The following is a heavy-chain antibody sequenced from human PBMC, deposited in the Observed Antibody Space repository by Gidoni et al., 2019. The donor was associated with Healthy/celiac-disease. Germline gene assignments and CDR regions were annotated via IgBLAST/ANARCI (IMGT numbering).Heavy chain of an antibody. Sequence: QVQLVQSGAEVKKPGASVKDSCKAYGSTFTSYGISWVRQAPGQGLEWMGWISASNGTTNYAQKLQGRVTITTDTSTSTAYMELRRLRSDDTAVYYCARDSFGNYGMDVWGQGTTVTVSS. CDR1: GSTFTSYG. CDR3: ARDSFGNYGMDV. CDR2: ISASNGTT. V-gene: IGHV1-18*01. J-gene: IGHJ6*02. D-gene: IGHD3-10*01.